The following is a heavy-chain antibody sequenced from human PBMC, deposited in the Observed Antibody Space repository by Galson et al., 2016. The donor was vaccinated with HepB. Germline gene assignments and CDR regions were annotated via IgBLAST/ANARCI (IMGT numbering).Heavy chain of an antibody. CDR1: GYTFTDYY. Sequence: SVKVSCKASGYTFTDYYIHRVRQAPAQGLEWMGRNNPNSGGTNYEQKFQGRVTMPRDTTIRIAYMELSSRRSYDTAVYYCARPGGFDPWGQGTLVTVSS. J-gene: IGHJ5*02. V-gene: IGHV1-2*06. CDR3: ARPGGFDP. D-gene: IGHD3-10*01. CDR2: NNPNSGGT.